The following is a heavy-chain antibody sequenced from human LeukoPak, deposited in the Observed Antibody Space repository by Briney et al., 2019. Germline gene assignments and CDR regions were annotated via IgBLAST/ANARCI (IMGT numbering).Heavy chain of an antibody. V-gene: IGHV1-2*04. CDR1: GYTFTGYY. D-gene: IGHD6-13*01. CDR2: INPNSGGT. J-gene: IGHJ4*02. CDR3: ARGYSSRWVDY. Sequence: ASVKVSCKASGYTFTGYYMYWVRQAPGQGLEWMGWINPNSGGTNYAQKFQGWVTITRDTSISTAYMELSRLRSDDTAVYYCARGYSSRWVDYWGQGTLVTVSS.